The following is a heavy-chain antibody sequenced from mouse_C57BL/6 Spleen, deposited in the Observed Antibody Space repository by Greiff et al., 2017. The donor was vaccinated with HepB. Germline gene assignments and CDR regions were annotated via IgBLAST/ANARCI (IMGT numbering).Heavy chain of an antibody. J-gene: IGHJ1*03. Sequence: EVQLQESGPGLVKPSQSLSLTCSVTGYSITSGYYWNWIRQFPGNKLEWMGYISYDGSNNYNPSLKNRISITRDTSKNQFFLKLNSVTTEDTATYYCARDGVWGTGTTVTVSS. CDR1: GYSITSGYY. V-gene: IGHV3-6*01. CDR3: ARDGV. CDR2: ISYDGSN.